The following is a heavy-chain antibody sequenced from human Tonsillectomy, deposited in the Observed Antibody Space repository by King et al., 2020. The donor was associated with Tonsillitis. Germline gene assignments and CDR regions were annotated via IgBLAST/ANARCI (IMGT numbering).Heavy chain of an antibody. Sequence: VQLVESGGGVVQPGRSLRLSCAASGFTFRTHAMHWVRQAPGKGLEWVTLISYDGSNKYYADSVRGRFTISRDNSKNTLYLQMTSLRAEDTAIYYCARVRSAYGDYSFLDYWGQGTLVTVSS. J-gene: IGHJ4*02. V-gene: IGHV3-30*04. CDR2: ISYDGSNK. CDR1: GFTFRTHA. D-gene: IGHD4-17*01. CDR3: ARVRSAYGDYSFLDY.